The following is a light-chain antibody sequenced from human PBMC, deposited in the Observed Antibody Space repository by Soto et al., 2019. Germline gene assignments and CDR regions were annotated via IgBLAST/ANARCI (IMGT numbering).Light chain of an antibody. J-gene: IGKJ4*01. Sequence: EKVLTQSLGTLSLTQGERATLSCRASQSVSSSYLAWYQQKPGQAPRLLIYGASSRATGIPDRFSGSGSGTDFTLTISILEPEDGAVDYCQLYGSSPLTFGGGTNVDI. CDR1: QSVSSSY. CDR3: QLYGSSPLT. V-gene: IGKV3-20*01. CDR2: GAS.